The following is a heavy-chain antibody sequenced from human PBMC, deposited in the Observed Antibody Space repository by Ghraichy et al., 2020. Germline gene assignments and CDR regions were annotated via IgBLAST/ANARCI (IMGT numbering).Heavy chain of an antibody. CDR1: GFSLSTSGVG. J-gene: IGHJ4*02. V-gene: IGHV2-5*02. CDR3: ARRGTYCGADCSNYFGY. CDR2: IYWDDDK. D-gene: IGHD2-21*02. Sequence: SGPTLVKPTQTLTLTCAFSGFSLSTSGVGVGWIRQPPGKALEWLALIYWDDDKRYSPSLKSRLTITKDTSKNQVVLTMTNLDPVDTATYYCARRGTYCGADCSNYFGYWGQGALVTVSS.